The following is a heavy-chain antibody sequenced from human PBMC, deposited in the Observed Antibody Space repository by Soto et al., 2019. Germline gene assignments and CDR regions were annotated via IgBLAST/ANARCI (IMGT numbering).Heavy chain of an antibody. V-gene: IGHV1-8*01. CDR2: MNPNSGNT. CDR1: GYTFSSYD. D-gene: IGHD1-26*01. J-gene: IGHJ3*02. CDR3: ATERWEYACDI. Sequence: QEQLVQSGAEVKKPGASVKVSCNASGYTFSSYDITWVRQATGQGLEWMGWMNPNSGNTGYAQKFQGRLTRPRNTPIGTSDMQLSSLRSEDTAVYYCATERWEYACDIWGQGTMVTVSS.